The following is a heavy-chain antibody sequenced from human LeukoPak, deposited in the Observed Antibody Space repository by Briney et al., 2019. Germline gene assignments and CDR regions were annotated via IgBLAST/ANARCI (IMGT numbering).Heavy chain of an antibody. D-gene: IGHD3-9*01. V-gene: IGHV4-59*01. J-gene: IGHJ4*02. CDR1: GGSISSYY. CDR3: ARGDYDILTGALHYFDY. Sequence: SETLSLTCTVSGGSISSYYWSWIRQPPGKGLEWIGYIYYSGSTNYNPSLKSRVTISVDTSKNQFSLKLSSVTAADTAVYYCARGDYDILTGALHYFDYGGQGTLVTVSS. CDR2: IYYSGST.